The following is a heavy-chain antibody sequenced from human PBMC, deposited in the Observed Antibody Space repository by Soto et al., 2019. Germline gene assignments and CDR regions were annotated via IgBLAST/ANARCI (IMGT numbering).Heavy chain of an antibody. Sequence: EVQLVESGGGLVQPGGSLRLSCAASGFTFSTYWMHWVRQAPEKGLLWVSHINGDGSYTDFADSVKGRFTISRDNAKNTVYLQMQSLIVEDTAVYFCVRTWHGFDIWGPGTMVTVSS. CDR2: INGDGSYT. CDR1: GFTFSTYW. CDR3: VRTWHGFDI. J-gene: IGHJ3*02. V-gene: IGHV3-74*01.